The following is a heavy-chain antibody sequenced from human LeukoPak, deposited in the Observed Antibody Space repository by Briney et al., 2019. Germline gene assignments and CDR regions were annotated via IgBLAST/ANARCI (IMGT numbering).Heavy chain of an antibody. Sequence: ASVKVSCKASGYTFTGYYMHWVRQAPGQGLEWMGWINPNSGGTNYAQKFQGRVTMTRDTSISTAYMELSSLRSDDTAVYYCARDGYYGSGSYWFDYWGQGTLVTVSS. CDR3: ARDGYYGSGSYWFDY. CDR2: INPNSGGT. CDR1: GYTFTGYY. J-gene: IGHJ4*02. D-gene: IGHD3-10*01. V-gene: IGHV1-2*02.